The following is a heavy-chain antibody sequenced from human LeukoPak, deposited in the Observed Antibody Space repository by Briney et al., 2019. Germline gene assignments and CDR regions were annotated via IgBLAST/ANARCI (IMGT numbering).Heavy chain of an antibody. CDR2: IKQDGSEK. D-gene: IGHD3-3*01. J-gene: IGHJ4*02. V-gene: IGHV3-7*01. CDR1: GFPFSSYW. CDR3: AREWLYYDFWSGYQARGYYFDY. Sequence: GGSLRLSCVASGFPFSSYWMSWVRQAPGKGLEWVANIKQDGSEKYYVDSVKGRFTISRDNAKNSLYLQMNSLRAEDTAVYYCAREWLYYDFWSGYQARGYYFDYWGQGTLVTVSS.